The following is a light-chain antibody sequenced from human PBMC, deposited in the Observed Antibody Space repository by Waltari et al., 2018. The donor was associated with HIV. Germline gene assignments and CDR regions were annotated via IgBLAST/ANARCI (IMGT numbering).Light chain of an antibody. CDR1: NIGTKS. CDR2: DDS. CDR3: QVWDSSTDHVV. V-gene: IGLV3-21*02. Sequence: SYVLTQPPSVSVAPGQTARITCGGNNIGTKSVQWYQQKPGQAPVLVVYDDSDRPSGIPERFSGSKSGNTATLTISRVEAGDEADYYCQVWDSSTDHVVFGGGTKLTVL. J-gene: IGLJ2*01.